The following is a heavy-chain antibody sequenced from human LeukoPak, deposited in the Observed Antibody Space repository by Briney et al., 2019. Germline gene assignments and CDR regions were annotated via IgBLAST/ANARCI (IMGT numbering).Heavy chain of an antibody. Sequence: GGSLRLSCAASGLNFNVYGMHWVRQAPGKGLEWGAFIRYDATNAYYSDSVKGRFTISRANSKNTLYLQMTSLTADDTAMYYCARGSTPYSTSSWFDYWGRGTLVTVSS. CDR3: ARGSTPYSTSSWFDY. CDR1: GLNFNVYG. CDR2: IRYDATNA. J-gene: IGHJ4*02. V-gene: IGHV3-30*02. D-gene: IGHD6-6*01.